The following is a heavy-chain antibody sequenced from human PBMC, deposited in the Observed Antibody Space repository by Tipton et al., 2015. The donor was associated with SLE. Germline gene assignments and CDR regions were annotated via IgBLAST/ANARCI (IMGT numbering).Heavy chain of an antibody. J-gene: IGHJ5*02. V-gene: IGHV1-2*06. D-gene: IGHD1-26*01. CDR1: GYTFTDYY. Sequence: QVQLVQSGPEVKKPGASVQVSCKASGYTFTDYYIHWVRQAPGQGLEWLGRINPNTGGTNYAQNLQGRVTMTRDTSIGTAYMDLSSLQSDDTAIYYCARGRREWELDDCFDPWGQGTLVTVSS. CDR2: INPNTGGT. CDR3: ARGRREWELDDCFDP.